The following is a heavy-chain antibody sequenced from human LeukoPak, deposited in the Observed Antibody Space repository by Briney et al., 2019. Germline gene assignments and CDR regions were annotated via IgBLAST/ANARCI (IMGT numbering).Heavy chain of an antibody. CDR1: GFTFSSYA. D-gene: IGHD3-9*01. CDR2: INWNADST. J-gene: IGHJ6*02. CDR3: ARAILSDPKYYGMDV. Sequence: PGGSLRLSCAASGFTFSSYAMSWARQAPGKGLEWVSGINWNADSTGYADSVKGRFTISKDNAKNSLFLQMNSLRAEDTAMYYCARAILSDPKYYGMDVWGQGTTVTVSS. V-gene: IGHV3-20*04.